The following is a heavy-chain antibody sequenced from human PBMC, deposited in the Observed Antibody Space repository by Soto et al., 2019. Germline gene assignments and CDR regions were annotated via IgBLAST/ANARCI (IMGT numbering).Heavy chain of an antibody. CDR2: IYYSGSS. J-gene: IGHJ4*02. V-gene: IGHV4-59*08. Sequence: SETLSLTCTVSGGSISGYYWSWIRQPPGEGLEGIAYIYYSGSSNSNPSLKSRVTISVDTSKNQFSLKLSSVTAADTAVYYCARHSNEYRKSLDYWGQGTLVTVS. CDR1: GGSISGYY. D-gene: IGHD1-1*01. CDR3: ARHSNEYRKSLDY.